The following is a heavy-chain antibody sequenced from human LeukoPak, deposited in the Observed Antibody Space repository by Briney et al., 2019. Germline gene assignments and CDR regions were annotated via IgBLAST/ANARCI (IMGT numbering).Heavy chain of an antibody. J-gene: IGHJ5*02. CDR2: IKYDGTME. D-gene: IGHD5-24*01. CDR1: GFTFSGFS. CDR3: ARDLNWPGP. V-gene: IGHV3-7*03. Sequence: GGSLRLSCAASGFTFSGFSMSWVRQSPTKGLEFVAGIKYDGTMESYVDSVNGRFTISRDNAKNSLYLQMNSLRVDDTAVYYCARDLNWPGPWGQGTLVTVSS.